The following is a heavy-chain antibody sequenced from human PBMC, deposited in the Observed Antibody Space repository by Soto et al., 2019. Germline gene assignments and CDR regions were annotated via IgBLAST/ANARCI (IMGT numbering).Heavy chain of an antibody. Sequence: QVQLQQWGAGLLRPSETLSLTCAFYGGSFDDFYWSWVRQSPGKGLEWVGEISHDGGTNYSPSLASRVSISGDTSKNQFSLHLRSVTAANTGLYYCARGQLVWYGDLTPYHRDMDVWGQGTTVTVSS. V-gene: IGHV4-34*02. D-gene: IGHD3-10*01. CDR1: GGSFDDFY. CDR2: ISHDGGT. J-gene: IGHJ6*02. CDR3: ARGQLVWYGDLTPYHRDMDV.